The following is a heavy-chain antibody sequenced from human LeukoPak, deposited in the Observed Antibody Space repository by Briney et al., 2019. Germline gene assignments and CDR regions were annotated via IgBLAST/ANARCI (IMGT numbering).Heavy chain of an antibody. CDR3: ARLAGDLTGGLDAFDI. V-gene: IGHV5-51*01. CDR2: IYPGDSDT. D-gene: IGHD7-27*01. Sequence: ESLKISCKGSGYIFTSYWIGWVRQLPGKGLGWMGIIYPGDSDTRYSPSFQGQVTISADKSISTAYLQWSSLKASDTAMYYCARLAGDLTGGLDAFDIWGQGTMVTVSS. CDR1: GYIFTSYW. J-gene: IGHJ3*02.